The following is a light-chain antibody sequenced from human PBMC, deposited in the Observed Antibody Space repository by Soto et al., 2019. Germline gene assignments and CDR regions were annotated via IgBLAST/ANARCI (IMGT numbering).Light chain of an antibody. CDR2: GSS. V-gene: IGKV3-15*01. J-gene: IGKJ2*01. CDR3: QQYNSWPPT. CDR1: QSISSN. Sequence: EIGMTQSPATLSLSPGERVALSCRASQSISSNLAWYQQKPGQAPRLLIYGSSTRATGIPARFSGSGSGTEFTLTISSLQSEDFAGYFCQQYNSWPPTFGQGTKVAIK.